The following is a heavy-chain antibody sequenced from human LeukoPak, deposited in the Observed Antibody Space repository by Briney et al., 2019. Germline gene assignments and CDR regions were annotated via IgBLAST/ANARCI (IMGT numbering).Heavy chain of an antibody. Sequence: GGSLRLSCAASGFTFSSYGMHWFRQAPGKGLEWVAFIRYDGSNKYYADSVKGRFTISRDNSKNPLYLQMNSLRAEDTAVYYFLCQGEDGIRYFAHYYYGMDVWGQGTTVTVSS. D-gene: IGHD3-9*01. CDR2: IRYDGSNK. CDR1: GFTFSSYG. CDR3: LCQGEDGIRYFAHYYYGMDV. V-gene: IGHV3-30*02. J-gene: IGHJ6*02.